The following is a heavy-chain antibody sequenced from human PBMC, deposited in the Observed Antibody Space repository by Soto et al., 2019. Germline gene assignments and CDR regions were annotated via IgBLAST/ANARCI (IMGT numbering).Heavy chain of an antibody. CDR1: GGSFSGYY. CDR3: ARVNWDDAFDI. Sequence: QVQLQQWGAGLLKPSETLSLTCAVYGGSFSGYYWSWIRQPPGKGLEWFGEINHSGSTNYNPSLKSRVTISVDTSKNQFSLKLSSVTAADTAVYYCARVNWDDAFDIWGQGTMVTVSS. V-gene: IGHV4-34*01. D-gene: IGHD7-27*01. CDR2: INHSGST. J-gene: IGHJ3*02.